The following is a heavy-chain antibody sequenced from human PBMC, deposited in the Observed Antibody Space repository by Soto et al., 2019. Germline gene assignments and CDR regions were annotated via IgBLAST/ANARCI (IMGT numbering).Heavy chain of an antibody. D-gene: IGHD6-13*01. CDR2: ISYDGSNK. V-gene: IGHV3-30*18. CDR3: AKDLYSSSWYSYDVGMDV. Sequence: QVQLVESGGGVVQPGRSLRLSCAASGFTFSSYGMHWVRQAPGKGLEWVAVISYDGSNKYYADSVKGRFTISRDNSXXTLXLQRNSLRAEDTAVYYCAKDLYSSSWYSYDVGMDVWGQGTTVTVSS. CDR1: GFTFSSYG. J-gene: IGHJ6*02.